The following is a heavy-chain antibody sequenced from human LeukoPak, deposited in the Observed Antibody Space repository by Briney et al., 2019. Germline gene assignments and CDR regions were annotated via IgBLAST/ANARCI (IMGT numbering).Heavy chain of an antibody. Sequence: SVKVSCKASGGTFISYAISWVRQAPGQGLEWMGGIIPIFGTANYAQKFQGRVTITADESTSTAYMELSSLRSEDTAVYYCASTRLRGPRYGMDVWGQGTTVTVSS. CDR1: GGTFISYA. D-gene: IGHD4-17*01. V-gene: IGHV1-69*01. CDR3: ASTRLRGPRYGMDV. CDR2: IIPIFGTA. J-gene: IGHJ6*02.